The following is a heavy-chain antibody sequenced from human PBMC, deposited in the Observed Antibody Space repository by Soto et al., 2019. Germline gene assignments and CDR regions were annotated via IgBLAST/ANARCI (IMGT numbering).Heavy chain of an antibody. V-gene: IGHV1-8*01. J-gene: IGHJ4*02. CDR1: GYTFTSYD. Sequence: SSVKVSCKASGYTFTSYDIYWVRQATGQGLEWMGWMNPNTGNSGYAQKFQGRVTMTSDTSISTAHMELSSLRSEDTAVYYGARRAERNGWNGFGVDKYYLDCCGQGTLVTVSS. CDR3: ARRAERNGWNGFGVDKYYLDC. D-gene: IGHD1-1*01. CDR2: MNPNTGNS.